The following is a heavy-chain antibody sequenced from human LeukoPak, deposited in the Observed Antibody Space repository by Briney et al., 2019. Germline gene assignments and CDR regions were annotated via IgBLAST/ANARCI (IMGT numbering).Heavy chain of an antibody. Sequence: SETLSLTCTVSGGSISSSSYYWGWIRQPPGTGLEWIGSIYYSGSTYYNPPLKSRVTISVDTSKNQFSLKLSSVTAADTAVYYCARDGGVAARPVDYWGREPWSPSPQ. CDR2: IYYSGST. J-gene: IGHJ4*02. V-gene: IGHV4-39*07. D-gene: IGHD6-6*01. CDR1: GGSISSSSYY. CDR3: ARDGGVAARPVDY.